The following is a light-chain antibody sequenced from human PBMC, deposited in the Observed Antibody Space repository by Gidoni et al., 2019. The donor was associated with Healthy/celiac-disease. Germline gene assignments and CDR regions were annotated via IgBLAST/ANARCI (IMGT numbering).Light chain of an antibody. V-gene: IGKV1-9*01. CDR2: AAS. CDR3: QQLNSYPRT. J-gene: IGKJ2*01. CDR1: QGISSY. Sequence: DIQLTQSPSFLSASVGDRVPITCRASQGISSYLAWYQQKPGKAPKLLIYAASTFQSGVPSRFSGSGSGTEFTLTISSLQPEDFATYYCQQLNSYPRTFGQXTKLEIK.